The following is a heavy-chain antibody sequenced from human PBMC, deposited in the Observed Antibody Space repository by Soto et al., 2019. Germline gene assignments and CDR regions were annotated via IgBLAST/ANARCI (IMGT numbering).Heavy chain of an antibody. Sequence: QVPLVQSGAAVKKPGASVKVSCKASGYTFTSYGISWVRQAPGQGLEWMGWISAYNGNTNDAQKLQGRVTMNTDTSTSTAYMERRSLRSDDTAVDYCGRKGGARYYYYMDVWGKGTTVTVSS. CDR2: ISAYNGNT. J-gene: IGHJ6*03. CDR1: GYTFTSYG. CDR3: GRKGGARYYYYMDV. D-gene: IGHD4-17*01. V-gene: IGHV1-18*01.